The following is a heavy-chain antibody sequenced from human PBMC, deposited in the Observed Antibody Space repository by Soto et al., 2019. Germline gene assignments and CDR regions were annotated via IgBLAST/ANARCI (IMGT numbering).Heavy chain of an antibody. Sequence: QVQLVQSGAEVKKPGSSVKVSCKASGGTFSSYAISWVRQAPGQGLEWMGGIIPIFGTASYAQKFQGRVTITADESTSTAYMELSSLRSEDTAVYYCARAMGYSSSWYEQYYYYGMDVWGQGTTVTVSS. J-gene: IGHJ6*02. CDR1: GGTFSSYA. V-gene: IGHV1-69*01. CDR2: IIPIFGTA. D-gene: IGHD6-13*01. CDR3: ARAMGYSSSWYEQYYYYGMDV.